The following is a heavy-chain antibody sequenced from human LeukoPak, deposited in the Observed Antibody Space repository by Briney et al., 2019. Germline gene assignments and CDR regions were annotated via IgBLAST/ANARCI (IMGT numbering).Heavy chain of an antibody. CDR2: INPNSGGT. CDR3: ARAGSIAARHLDY. D-gene: IGHD6-6*01. CDR1: GYTFTGYY. V-gene: IGHV1-2*02. J-gene: IGHJ4*02. Sequence: ASVKVSCKASGYTFTGYYMHWVRQAPGQGLEWMGWINPNSGGTNYAQKFQGRVTMTRDTSISTAYMELSRLRSDDTAVYYCARAGSIAARHLDYWGQGTLVTVSS.